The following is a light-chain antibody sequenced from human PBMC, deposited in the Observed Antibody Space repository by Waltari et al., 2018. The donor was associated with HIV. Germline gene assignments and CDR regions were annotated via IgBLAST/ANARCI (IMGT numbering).Light chain of an antibody. CDR1: QSVSTN. CDR2: GAS. V-gene: IGKV3-15*01. CDR3: QQYKNWPPLT. J-gene: IGKJ4*01. Sequence: EIVMTQYPATLSVSPGERATLSCRASQSVSTNLAWYQQKPGKAPRILILGASTSATGIPARVSGRGSGTQFNLTVSMLQAEDFAVYYCQQYKNWPPLTFGGGTKVEI.